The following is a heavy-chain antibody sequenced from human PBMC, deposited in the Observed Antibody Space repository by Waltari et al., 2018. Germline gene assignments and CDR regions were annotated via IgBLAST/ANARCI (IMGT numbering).Heavy chain of an antibody. D-gene: IGHD6-19*01. Sequence: QMKLLESGPGLVKPSETLSLTCTVSAGSVRGHSWSWVRQPAGTGLEWIGRVYSPGAANYNPSLGRRATISVDTTKRQVSLMLTSVTAADTAMYFCAESDSGSWQYFFNSWGPGALVTVSS. J-gene: IGHJ4*02. CDR3: AESDSGSWQYFFNS. V-gene: IGHV4-4*07. CDR1: AGSVRGHS. CDR2: VYSPGAA.